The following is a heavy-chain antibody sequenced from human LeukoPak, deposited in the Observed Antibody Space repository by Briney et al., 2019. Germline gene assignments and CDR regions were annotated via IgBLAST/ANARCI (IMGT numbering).Heavy chain of an antibody. CDR1: GGSISDSSYY. CDR3: AKLSYGIYGNYFFDQ. D-gene: IGHD4-17*01. V-gene: IGHV4-39*01. Sequence: PSETLSLTCTVSGGSISDSSYYWGWIRQPPGKGPEWLGTVHYSGTTYYNSSLKSRVILSVDASKNQFSLMVSSVTAADTAVYYCAKLSYGIYGNYFFDQWGQGTLVAVSS. CDR2: VHYSGTT. J-gene: IGHJ4*02.